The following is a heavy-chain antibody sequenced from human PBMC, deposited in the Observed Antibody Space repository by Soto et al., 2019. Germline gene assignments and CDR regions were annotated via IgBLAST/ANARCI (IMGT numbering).Heavy chain of an antibody. CDR2: FDPVDGET. V-gene: IGHV1-24*01. Sequence: ASVKVSCKVSGYTHTELFMHWVRQPPGKGVEGMGGFDPVDGETIYAQRFQGRLTMPEDTSTDTAYMSLSSLTSGDAPVYYFAKWDGVYSSWSSTFDYWGQGTLVTVSS. J-gene: IGHJ4*02. CDR1: GYTHTELF. D-gene: IGHD6-6*01. CDR3: AKWDGVYSSWSSTFDY.